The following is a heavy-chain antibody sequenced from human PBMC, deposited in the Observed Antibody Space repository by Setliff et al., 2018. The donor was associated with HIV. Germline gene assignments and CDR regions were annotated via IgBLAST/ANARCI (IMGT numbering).Heavy chain of an antibody. D-gene: IGHD1-1*01. J-gene: IGHJ4*02. CDR1: GFTFSSYS. CDR2: ISSSSSYI. V-gene: IGHV3-21*01. Sequence: GGSLRLSCAASGFTFSSYSMNWVRQAPGKGLEWVSSISSSSSYIYYADSVKGRFTISRDNAKNSLYLQMNSLRAEDTAVYYCARKLLTRPNYYFESWGQGTLVTVSS. CDR3: ARKLLTRPNYYFES.